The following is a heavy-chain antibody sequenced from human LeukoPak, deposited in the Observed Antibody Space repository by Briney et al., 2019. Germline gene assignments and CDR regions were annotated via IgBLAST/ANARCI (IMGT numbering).Heavy chain of an antibody. CDR1: GGSINNYY. D-gene: IGHD3-10*01. Sequence: SETLSLTCTVSGGSINNYYWSWIRQPPGKGLEWIGYIYYSGSTNYNPSLKSRVTISVDTSKNQFSLKLSSVTAADTAVYYCARVSLKHYGSGTFDYWGQGTLVTVSS. CDR3: ARVSLKHYGSGTFDY. CDR2: IYYSGST. V-gene: IGHV4-59*01. J-gene: IGHJ4*02.